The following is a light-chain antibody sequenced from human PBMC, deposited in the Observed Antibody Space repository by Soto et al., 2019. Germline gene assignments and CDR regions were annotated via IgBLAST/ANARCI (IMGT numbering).Light chain of an antibody. V-gene: IGKV4-1*01. CDR3: QQYLSTPPT. CDR1: QSVLYSSNNMNY. Sequence: DIVMTQSPDSLAMSLGERATINCKSTQSVLYSSNNMNYLAWYQQKPGQPPKLLIYWASTRGSGVPDRFSGSVSGTDFTLTISSLQAEDVAVYYCQQYLSTPPTFGQGTNLEIK. CDR2: WAS. J-gene: IGKJ2*01.